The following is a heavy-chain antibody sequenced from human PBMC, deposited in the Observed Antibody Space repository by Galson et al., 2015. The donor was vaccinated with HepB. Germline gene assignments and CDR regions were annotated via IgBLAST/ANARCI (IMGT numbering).Heavy chain of an antibody. J-gene: IGHJ4*02. D-gene: IGHD6-6*01. CDR3: ARGSAARPFYFDY. CDR2: ISTSSATI. CDR1: GFTFSTYN. V-gene: IGHV3-48*02. Sequence: SLRLSCAASGFTFSTYNMSWVRQAPGKGLEWVSHISTSSATIYYADSVMGRFTISRDNAKNSLFLQMSSLRDEDTAVYYCARGSAARPFYFDYWGQGTLVAVSS.